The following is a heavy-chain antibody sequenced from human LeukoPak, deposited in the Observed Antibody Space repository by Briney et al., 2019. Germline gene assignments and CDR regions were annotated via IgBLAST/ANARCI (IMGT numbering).Heavy chain of an antibody. CDR1: GGSFSGYY. J-gene: IGHJ4*02. D-gene: IGHD6-13*01. CDR2: ISGSGGST. Sequence: ETLSLTCAVYGGSFSGYYWSWVRQAPGKGLEWVSAISGSGGSTYYADSVKGRFTISRDNSKNTLYLQMNSLRAEDTAVYYCAKDQGYSSSWYFYYWGQGTLVTVSS. CDR3: AKDQGYSSSWYFYY. V-gene: IGHV3-23*01.